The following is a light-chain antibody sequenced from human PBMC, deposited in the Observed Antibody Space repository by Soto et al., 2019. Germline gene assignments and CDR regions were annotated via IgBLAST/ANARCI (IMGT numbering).Light chain of an antibody. Sequence: QSVLTQPPSVSGAPGERVTIACTGSSSNIGGGYDVHWYQQLPGTAPKLLTYGNSNRPSGVPDRFSGSKSGPSASLAITGLQAEDEADYYCQSYDSSLSGYVFGTGTKVTVL. CDR3: QSYDSSLSGYV. CDR1: SSNIGGGYD. V-gene: IGLV1-40*01. CDR2: GNS. J-gene: IGLJ1*01.